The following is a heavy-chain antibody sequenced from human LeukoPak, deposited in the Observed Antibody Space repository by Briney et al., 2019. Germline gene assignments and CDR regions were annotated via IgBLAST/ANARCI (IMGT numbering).Heavy chain of an antibody. Sequence: PGGSLRLSCAASGFTFSSYAMSWVRQAPGKGLEWVSAISGSGGSTYYADSVEGRFTISRDNSKNTLYLQMNSLRAEDTAVYYCAKHKEREDAFDIWGQGTMVTVSS. CDR1: GFTFSSYA. J-gene: IGHJ3*02. CDR3: AKHKEREDAFDI. V-gene: IGHV3-23*01. D-gene: IGHD1-26*01. CDR2: ISGSGGST.